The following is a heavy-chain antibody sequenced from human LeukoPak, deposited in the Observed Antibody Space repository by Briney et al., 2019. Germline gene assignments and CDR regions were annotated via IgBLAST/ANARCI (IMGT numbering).Heavy chain of an antibody. CDR2: IIPIFGTA. V-gene: IGHV1-69*01. Sequence: SVKVSCKASGGTFSSYAISWVRQAPGQGLEWMGGIIPIFGTANYAQKFQGRVTITADESTSTAYMELSSLRSEDTAVYYCARVVAKGMATIRLYFDHWGQGTLVTVSS. J-gene: IGHJ4*02. CDR1: GGTFSSYA. CDR3: ARVVAKGMATIRLYFDH. D-gene: IGHD5-24*01.